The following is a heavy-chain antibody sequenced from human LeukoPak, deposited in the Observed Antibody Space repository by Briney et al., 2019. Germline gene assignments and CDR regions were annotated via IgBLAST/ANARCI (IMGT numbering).Heavy chain of an antibody. CDR3: ARLSRGDIVVVPAAIGPDFDYYYYYMDV. CDR1: GGSISSSSYY. D-gene: IGHD2-2*02. J-gene: IGHJ6*03. V-gene: IGHV4-39*07. CDR2: IYYSGST. Sequence: SETLSLTCTVSGGSISSSSYYWGWIRQPPGKGLEWIGSIYYSGSTYYNPSLKSRVTISVDTSKNQFSLKLSSVTAADTAAYYCARLSRGDIVVVPAAIGPDFDYYYYYMDVWGKGTTVTVSS.